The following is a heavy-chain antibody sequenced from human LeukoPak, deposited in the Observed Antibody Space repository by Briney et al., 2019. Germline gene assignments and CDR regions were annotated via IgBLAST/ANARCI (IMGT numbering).Heavy chain of an antibody. V-gene: IGHV5-51*01. CDR2: IYPGDSDT. D-gene: IGHD5-18*01. Sequence: GESLKISCKGSGYSFTSYWIGWVRQMPGKGLEWMGIIYPGDSDTRYSPSFQGQVTISADKSISTAYRQWSSLKASDTAMYYCAFGDTAMVTGFDYWGQGTLVTVSS. J-gene: IGHJ4*02. CDR3: AFGDTAMVTGFDY. CDR1: GYSFTSYW.